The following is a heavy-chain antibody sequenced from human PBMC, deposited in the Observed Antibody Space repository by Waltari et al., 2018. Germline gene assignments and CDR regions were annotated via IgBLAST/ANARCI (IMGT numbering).Heavy chain of an antibody. J-gene: IGHJ4*02. V-gene: IGHV1-2*02. CDR3: VGYSSSLRYYFDY. CDR2: INPNSGGT. Sequence: QVQLVQSGAEVKKPGASVKVSCKASGYTFTGYYMHWVRPAPGQGLEWMGWINPNSGGTNYAQKFQGRVTMTRDTSISTAYMELSRLRSDDTAVYYCVGYSSSLRYYFDYWGQGTLVTVSS. D-gene: IGHD6-6*01. CDR1: GYTFTGYY.